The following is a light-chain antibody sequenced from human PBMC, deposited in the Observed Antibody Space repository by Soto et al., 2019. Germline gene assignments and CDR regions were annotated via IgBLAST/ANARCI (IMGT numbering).Light chain of an antibody. CDR3: QQYNSYSYT. CDR2: DSS. CDR1: QSISSW. Sequence: DIQMTQSPSTLSASVGDRVTITCRASQSISSWLAWYQQKPGKAPKLLIYDSSSLESGVPSRFSGSGPGTEFTLTISSLQPDDFATYYCQQYNSYSYTFGQRTKLEIK. J-gene: IGKJ2*01. V-gene: IGKV1-5*01.